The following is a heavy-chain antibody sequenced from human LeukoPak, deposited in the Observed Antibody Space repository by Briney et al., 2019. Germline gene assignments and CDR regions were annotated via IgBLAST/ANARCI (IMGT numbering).Heavy chain of an antibody. CDR3: ARDKPGGSGSLDY. CDR2: IYSGGST. D-gene: IGHD3-10*01. Sequence: GGSLRLSCAASGFTVSSNYMSWVRQAPGKGLEWVSIIYSGGSTFYADSVKGRFTISRDNSKNTVYLQMNSLRVEDTAMYYCARDKPGGSGSLDYWGQGTLVTVSS. J-gene: IGHJ4*02. V-gene: IGHV3-53*01. CDR1: GFTVSSNY.